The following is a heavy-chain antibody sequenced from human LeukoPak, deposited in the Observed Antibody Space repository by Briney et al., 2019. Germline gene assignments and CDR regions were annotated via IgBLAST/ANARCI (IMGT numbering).Heavy chain of an antibody. J-gene: IGHJ6*03. CDR3: ARAIVVPAARGYYMDV. CDR2: ISSSGSTI. V-gene: IGHV3-48*04. Sequence: GGSLRLSXAASGFTFSSYGMHWVRQAPGKGLEWVSYISSSGSTIYYADSVKGRFTISRDNAKNSLYLQMNSLRAEDTAVYYCARAIVVPAARGYYMDVWGKGTTVTVSS. D-gene: IGHD2-2*01. CDR1: GFTFSSYG.